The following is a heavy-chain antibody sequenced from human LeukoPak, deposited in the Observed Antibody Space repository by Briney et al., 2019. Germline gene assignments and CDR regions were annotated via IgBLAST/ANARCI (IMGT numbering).Heavy chain of an antibody. J-gene: IGHJ5*02. CDR2: INHSGST. CDR1: GGSFSGYY. Sequence: PSETLSLTCAVYGGSFSGYYWSWNRKRPGQGMEWIGEINHSGSTNYNPSLEICVTISVDTSKNQLSLKLSSVTAADTAVYYCASRLSYYYGSGSYGWFDPWGQGTLITVSS. V-gene: IGHV4-34*01. CDR3: ASRLSYYYGSGSYGWFDP. D-gene: IGHD3-10*01.